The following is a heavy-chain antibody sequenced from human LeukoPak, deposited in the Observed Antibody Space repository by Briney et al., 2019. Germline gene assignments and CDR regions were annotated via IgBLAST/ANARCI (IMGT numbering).Heavy chain of an antibody. J-gene: IGHJ4*01. CDR1: GGFHHHYY. D-gene: IGHD3-10*01. V-gene: IGHV4-59*08. Sequence: PSETLSLTCTFSGGFHHHYYWGWIRQPAGRGLEWIAYSYYSGGTNYNSSLKSRVTISVDTSKNQFSLKVTSVTAGDTAIYYCVRHGESGRHHAYFDYWGHGALVTVSS. CDR2: SYYSGGT. CDR3: VRHGESGRHHAYFDY.